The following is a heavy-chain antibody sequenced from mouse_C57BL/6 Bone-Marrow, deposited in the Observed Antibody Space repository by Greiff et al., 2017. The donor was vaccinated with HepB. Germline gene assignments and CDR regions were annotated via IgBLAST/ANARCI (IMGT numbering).Heavy chain of an antibody. Sequence: EVMLVESGGGLVQPGGSLSLSCAASGFTFTDYYMSWVRQPPGKALEWLGFIRNKANGYTTEYSASVKGRFTISRDNSQSILYLQMNALIAEDSATYYCARSTMINFDYWGQGTTLTVSS. CDR1: GFTFTDYY. CDR3: ARSTMINFDY. J-gene: IGHJ2*01. V-gene: IGHV7-3*01. D-gene: IGHD2-4*01. CDR2: IRNKANGYTT.